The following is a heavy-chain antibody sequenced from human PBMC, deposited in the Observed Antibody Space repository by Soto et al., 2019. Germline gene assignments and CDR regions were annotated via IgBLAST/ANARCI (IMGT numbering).Heavy chain of an antibody. CDR3: ARDLRRYYYDSSGYFDY. V-gene: IGHV4-4*03. Sequence: LRKTLSLTCAVSGGSISSSNWWSWVRQPPGKGLEWIGEIYHSGSTNYNPSLKSRVTISVDKSKNQFSLKLSSVTAADTAVYYCARDLRRYYYDSSGYFDYWGQGTLVTVSS. CDR2: IYHSGST. D-gene: IGHD3-22*01. CDR1: GGSISSSNW. J-gene: IGHJ4*02.